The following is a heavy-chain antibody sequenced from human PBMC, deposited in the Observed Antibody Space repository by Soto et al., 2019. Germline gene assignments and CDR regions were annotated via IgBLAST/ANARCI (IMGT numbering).Heavy chain of an antibody. J-gene: IGHJ6*02. D-gene: IGHD1-1*01. Sequence: ASVKVSCKASGYTFTTYAIHWLRQAPGQSLEWLGYITVVDGYTLYPQRFQGRVTISTDTSASTAYMELGSLTSEDTAVYFCAREQLAEYFGLDVWGQGTTVTVS. CDR3: AREQLAEYFGLDV. V-gene: IGHV1-3*01. CDR1: GYTFTTYA. CDR2: ITVVDGYT.